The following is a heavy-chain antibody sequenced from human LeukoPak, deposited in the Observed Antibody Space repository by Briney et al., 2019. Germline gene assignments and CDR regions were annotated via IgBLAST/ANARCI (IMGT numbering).Heavy chain of an antibody. J-gene: IGHJ5*02. Sequence: GRSLRLSCAASGFIFNNYAMHWARQAPGKGLEWVAVISYDGSNKDYPDSVKGRFTISRDNSKHTLYLQMNSLRAEDTAVYYCAKDYEPLVGVHRWGDWFDPWGQGTLVTVSS. D-gene: IGHD1-26*01. CDR2: ISYDGSNK. CDR3: AKDYEPLVGVHRWGDWFDP. V-gene: IGHV3-30*04. CDR1: GFIFNNYA.